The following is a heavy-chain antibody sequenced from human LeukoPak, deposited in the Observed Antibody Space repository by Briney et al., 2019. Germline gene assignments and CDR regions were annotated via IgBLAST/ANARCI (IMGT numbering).Heavy chain of an antibody. J-gene: IGHJ4*02. D-gene: IGHD1-7*01. V-gene: IGHV4-30-2*01. Sequence: SETLSLTCAVSGGSISSGGYSWSWIRQPPGKGLEWIGYIYHSGSTYYNPSLKSRVTISVDRSKNQFSLKLSSVTAADTAVYYCARGRTGTTGYWGQGTLVTVSS. CDR2: IYHSGST. CDR1: GGSISSGGYS. CDR3: ARGRTGTTGY.